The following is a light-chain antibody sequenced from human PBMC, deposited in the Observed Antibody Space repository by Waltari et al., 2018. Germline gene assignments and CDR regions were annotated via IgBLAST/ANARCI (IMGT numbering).Light chain of an antibody. J-gene: IGLJ1*01. V-gene: IGLV2-8*01. CDR2: EVN. CDR1: SSYIGGNNF. CDR3: SSYAGTKNPYV. Sequence: QSALTQPPPASGSAGHSVTISCTGPSSYIGGNNFIFSYQQHPGKVPKLIISEVNKRPSGVPDRFSGSKSGNTASLTVSGLQAEDEADYYCSSYAGTKNPYVFGTGTKVTVL.